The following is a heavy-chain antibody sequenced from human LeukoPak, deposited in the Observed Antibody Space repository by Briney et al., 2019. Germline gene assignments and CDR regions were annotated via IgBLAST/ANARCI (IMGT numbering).Heavy chain of an antibody. Sequence: ASVKVSCKASGCTFTGYYMHWVRQAPGQGLEWMGWINPNSGGTNYAQKFQGRVTMTRDTSISTAYMELSRLRSDDTAVYYCARGGILYDSSGYVDYWGQGTLVTVSS. D-gene: IGHD3-22*01. V-gene: IGHV1-2*02. CDR3: ARGGILYDSSGYVDY. J-gene: IGHJ4*02. CDR2: INPNSGGT. CDR1: GCTFTGYY.